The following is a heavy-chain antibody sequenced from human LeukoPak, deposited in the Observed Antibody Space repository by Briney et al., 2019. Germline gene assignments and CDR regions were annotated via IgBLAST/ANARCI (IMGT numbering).Heavy chain of an antibody. J-gene: IGHJ4*02. CDR3: ARSPGDLRYFDY. CDR1: GDSVSTASAA. V-gene: IGHV6-1*01. Sequence: SQTLSLTCAISGDSVSTASAAWNWIRQSPSRGLEWLGRTYYRSKWYNDYAVSVKSRITINPDTSKNQFSLQLNSVTPEDTAVFYCARSPGDLRYFDYWGQGTLVTVSS. D-gene: IGHD7-27*01. CDR2: TYYRSKWYN.